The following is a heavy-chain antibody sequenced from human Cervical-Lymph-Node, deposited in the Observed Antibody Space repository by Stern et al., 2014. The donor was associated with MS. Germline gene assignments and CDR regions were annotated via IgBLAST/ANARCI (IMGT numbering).Heavy chain of an antibody. CDR2: ISYDGNHK. D-gene: IGHD2-8*01. J-gene: IGHJ4*02. V-gene: IGHV3-30*03. CDR3: ARDYEDTSMLFDH. Sequence: VKLLESGGAVVQPGRSLRLSWAASGFTFSSYGMHWVRQAPGKGMEWVTVISYDGNHKYYAASVKGRFTISRDNSKNTLHLQMNSVTPDDTAIYYCARDYEDTSMLFDHWGQGTLVTVSS. CDR1: GFTFSSYG.